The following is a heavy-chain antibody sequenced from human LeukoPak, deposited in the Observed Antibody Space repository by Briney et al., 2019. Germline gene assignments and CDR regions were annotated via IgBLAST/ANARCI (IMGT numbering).Heavy chain of an antibody. CDR2: INHSGST. J-gene: IGHJ4*02. D-gene: IGHD3-22*01. CDR3: ARGSSGYYFGDY. CDR1: GGSFSGYY. V-gene: IGHV4-34*01. Sequence: SETLSLTCAVYGGSFSGYYWSWIRQPPGKGLEWIGEINHSGSTNYNPSLKSRVTISVDTSKNQFSLKLGSVTAADTAVYYCARGSSGYYFGDYWGQGTLVTVSS.